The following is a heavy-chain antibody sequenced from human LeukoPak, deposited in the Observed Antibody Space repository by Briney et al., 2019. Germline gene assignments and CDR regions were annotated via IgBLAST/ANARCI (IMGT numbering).Heavy chain of an antibody. CDR2: ISGSGGST. CDR1: AFTFRSYA. Sequence: GGSLRLSCAASAFTFRSYAMMWVRQAPGKGLEGVSGISGSGGSTHYSDSAKGRFTISRDNSNNTLYLQMNSLRAEDTAVYYCAKGAASRGYTYVANWGQGTLVTVSS. J-gene: IGHJ4*02. CDR3: AKGAASRGYTYVAN. V-gene: IGHV3-23*01. D-gene: IGHD5-18*01.